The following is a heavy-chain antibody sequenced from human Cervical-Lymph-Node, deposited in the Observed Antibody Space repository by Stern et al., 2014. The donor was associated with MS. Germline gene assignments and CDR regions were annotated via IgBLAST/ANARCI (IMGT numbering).Heavy chain of an antibody. Sequence: VQLVQSGAEVKKPGESLKISCKVSGYSFTNYWINWVRQMPGKGLEWMGLIYPGDSQAIYSPSFQGQVTISADKSISAAYVQWSSLRASDTAIYYCATNGGGQLGEFDYWGQGTLVTVSS. D-gene: IGHD1-1*01. CDR3: ATNGGGQLGEFDY. CDR2: IYPGDSQA. J-gene: IGHJ4*02. CDR1: GYSFTNYW. V-gene: IGHV5-51*03.